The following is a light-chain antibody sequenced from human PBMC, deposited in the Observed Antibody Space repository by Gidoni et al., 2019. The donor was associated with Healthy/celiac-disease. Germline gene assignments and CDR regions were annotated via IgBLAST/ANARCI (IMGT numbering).Light chain of an antibody. Sequence: IQMTHSPSSLSASVGDRVTITCRASQSISSYLNWYQQKPGKAPKLLIYAASSLQSGVPSRFSGSGSGTDFTLTISSLQPEDFATYYCQQSYSTPNTFGQGTKLEIK. CDR1: QSISSY. V-gene: IGKV1-39*01. CDR3: QQSYSTPNT. CDR2: AAS. J-gene: IGKJ2*01.